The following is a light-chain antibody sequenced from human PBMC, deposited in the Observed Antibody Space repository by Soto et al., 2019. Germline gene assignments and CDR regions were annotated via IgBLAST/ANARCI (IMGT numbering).Light chain of an antibody. CDR3: QQYNSYWT. J-gene: IGKJ1*01. V-gene: IGKV1-5*03. CDR2: KAS. Sequence: DIQMTQSPSTPSSSGGDKGNITFRGRQGFCRWFAWYQQKPGKAPKLLIYKASSLESGVPSRFSGSGSGTEFTLTISSLQPDDFATYYCQQYNSYWTFGQGTKVEIK. CDR1: QGFCRW.